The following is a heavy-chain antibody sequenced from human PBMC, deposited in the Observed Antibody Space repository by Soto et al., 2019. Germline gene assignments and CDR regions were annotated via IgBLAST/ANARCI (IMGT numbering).Heavy chain of an antibody. D-gene: IGHD3-10*01. CDR3: VKDSAQAALITMVRGVIMASFGY. CDR2: ISSNGGST. J-gene: IGHJ4*02. V-gene: IGHV3-64D*08. Sequence: GGSLRLSCSASGFTFSSYAMHWVRQAPGKGLEYVSAISSNGGSTYYADSVKGRFTISRDNSKNTLYLQMSSLRAEDTAVYYCVKDSAQAALITMVRGVIMASFGYWGQGTLVTVSS. CDR1: GFTFSSYA.